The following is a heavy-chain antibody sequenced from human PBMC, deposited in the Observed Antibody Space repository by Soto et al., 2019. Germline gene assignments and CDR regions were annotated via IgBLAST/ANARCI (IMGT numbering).Heavy chain of an antibody. CDR2: IISSFGTT. V-gene: IGHV1-69*12. CDR1: GGTFSTYT. J-gene: IGHJ5*02. Sequence: QVQLVQSGADVKKPGSSVKVSCKTSGGTFSTYTITWVRQAPGQGLEWMGGIISSFGTTNYAQKFQGRVTISADESTSTAYMDLNSLTSDDTAVYYCATPSSASWGQGTLVTVSS. CDR3: ATPSSAS. D-gene: IGHD6-6*01.